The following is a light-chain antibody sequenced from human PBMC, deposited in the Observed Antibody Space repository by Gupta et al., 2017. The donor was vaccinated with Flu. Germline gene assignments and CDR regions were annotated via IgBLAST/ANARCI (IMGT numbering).Light chain of an antibody. CDR1: QSVLYSSTNKDY. Sequence: DIVMTQSPDSLAVSLGERAAINCKSSQSVLYSSTNKDYLAWYQQKPGQPPKLLIYWASTRESGVPHRFSGSGSGTDFTLTISSLQAEDVAVYYCQQYYSTPYTFGQGTKLEIK. CDR2: WAS. V-gene: IGKV4-1*01. CDR3: QQYYSTPYT. J-gene: IGKJ2*01.